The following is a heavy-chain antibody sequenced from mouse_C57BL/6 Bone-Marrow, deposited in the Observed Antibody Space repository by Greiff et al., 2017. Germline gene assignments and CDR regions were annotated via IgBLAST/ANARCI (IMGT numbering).Heavy chain of an antibody. CDR3: VRLDSSGPFAY. CDR1: GFSFNTYA. V-gene: IGHV10-1*01. J-gene: IGHJ3*01. D-gene: IGHD3-2*02. CDR2: IRSKSNNYAT. Sequence: EVQLVESGGGLVQPKGSLKLSCAASGFSFNTYAMNWVRQAPGKGLEWVARIRSKSNNYATYYADSVKDRFTISRDDSESMLYLQMNNLKTEDTAMYYCVRLDSSGPFAYWGQGTLVTVSA.